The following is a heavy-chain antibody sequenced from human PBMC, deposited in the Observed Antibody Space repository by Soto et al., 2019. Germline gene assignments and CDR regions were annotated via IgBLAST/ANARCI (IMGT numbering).Heavy chain of an antibody. Sequence: GGSLRLSCAASGFTFSSYSMNWVRQAPGKGLEWVSSISSSSSYIYYADSVKGRFTISRDNAKNSLYLQMNSLRAEDTAVYYCARDRRSGYYALDIWGQGTMVTVSS. CDR1: GFTFSSYS. J-gene: IGHJ3*02. CDR2: ISSSSSYI. V-gene: IGHV3-21*01. D-gene: IGHD3-3*01. CDR3: ARDRRSGYYALDI.